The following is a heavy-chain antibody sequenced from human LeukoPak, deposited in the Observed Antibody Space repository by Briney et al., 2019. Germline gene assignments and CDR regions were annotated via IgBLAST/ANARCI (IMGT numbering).Heavy chain of an antibody. Sequence: ASVKVSCTASGHTFTRYYIHWVRQAPGQGLEWMGVINPGSGNTNYAQKFQDRVTMTRDTSTGTVYMELSSLRSEDTAVYYCAAESVPAAKNYYYGMDVWGQGTTVTVSS. J-gene: IGHJ6*02. CDR3: AAESVPAAKNYYYGMDV. CDR2: INPGSGNT. CDR1: GHTFTRYY. D-gene: IGHD2-2*01. V-gene: IGHV1-46*01.